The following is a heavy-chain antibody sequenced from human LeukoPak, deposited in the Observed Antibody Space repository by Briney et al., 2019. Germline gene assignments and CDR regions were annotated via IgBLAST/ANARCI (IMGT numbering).Heavy chain of an antibody. CDR1: GVSISSPNYY. D-gene: IGHD6-13*01. V-gene: IGHV4-39*01. J-gene: IGHJ4*02. CDR2: IYYNGST. Sequence: SETLSLTCTISGVSISSPNYYWGWIRQPPTKGLEWIGSIYYNGSTYYNPSLKSRVTISVDTSKNQFSLKLSSVTAADTAVYYCARGSTWYRDLDYWGQGTLVTVSS. CDR3: ARGSTWYRDLDY.